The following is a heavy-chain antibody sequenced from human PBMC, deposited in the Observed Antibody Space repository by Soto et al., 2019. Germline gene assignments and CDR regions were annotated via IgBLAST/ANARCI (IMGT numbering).Heavy chain of an antibody. J-gene: IGHJ4*02. V-gene: IGHV1-69*18. CDR3: ARDRALIGFDH. CDR2: VLPILGTT. D-gene: IGHD3-16*01. CDR1: GGSFTSNA. Sequence: QVHLVQSGAEVKKPGSSVKVSCKDSGGSFTSNAISWVRQAPGQGLEWMGTVLPILGTTNYAQKFKGRVTMTADESTSTACMELTSLTSEDTAMYYCARDRALIGFDHWGQGSLVTVSS.